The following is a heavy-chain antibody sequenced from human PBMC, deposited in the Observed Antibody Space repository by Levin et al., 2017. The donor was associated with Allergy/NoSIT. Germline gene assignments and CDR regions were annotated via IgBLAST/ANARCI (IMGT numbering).Heavy chain of an antibody. J-gene: IGHJ4*02. CDR3: AKEYDFWSGYYTGFDY. D-gene: IGHD3-3*01. CDR1: GFTFSSYA. Sequence: GGSLRLSCAASGFTFSSYAMSWVRQAPGKGLEWVSAISGSGGSTYYADSVKGRFTISRDNSKNTLYLQMNSLRAEDTAVYYCAKEYDFWSGYYTGFDYWGQGTLVTVSS. V-gene: IGHV3-23*01. CDR2: ISGSGGST.